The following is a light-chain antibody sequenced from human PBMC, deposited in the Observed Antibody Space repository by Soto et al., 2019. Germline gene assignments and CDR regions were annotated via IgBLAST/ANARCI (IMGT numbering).Light chain of an antibody. CDR3: SSHTISSALQV. V-gene: IGLV2-14*01. CDR2: GVS. CDR1: ISDFVVYNY. Sequence: QSVLAQPASVSGSPGQSITISCTGTISDFVVYNYVPWYQQHPGKAPKLMIYGVSSRPSGVSNRFSGSKSGNTASLTISGLQADDEADYYCSSHTISSALQVFGTGTKVTVL. J-gene: IGLJ1*01.